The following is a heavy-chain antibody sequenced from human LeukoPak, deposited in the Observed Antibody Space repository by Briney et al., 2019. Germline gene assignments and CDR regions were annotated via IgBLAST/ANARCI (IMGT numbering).Heavy chain of an antibody. J-gene: IGHJ6*03. CDR3: AREGYCTNGVCYPPYYYYYMDV. D-gene: IGHD2-8*01. CDR1: GGSISSYY. Sequence: SETLSLTCTVSGGSISSYYWSWIRQPAGKGLEWIRRIYTSGCTNYNPSLKSRVTMSVDTSKNQFSLKLSSVTAADTAVYYCAREGYCTNGVCYPPYYYYYMDVRGKGTTVTLSS. V-gene: IGHV4-4*07. CDR2: IYTSGCT.